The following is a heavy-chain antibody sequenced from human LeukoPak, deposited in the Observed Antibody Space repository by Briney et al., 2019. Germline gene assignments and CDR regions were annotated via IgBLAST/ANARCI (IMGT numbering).Heavy chain of an antibody. CDR2: IYYSGST. CDR3: ASGSYSFYYFDY. V-gene: IGHV4-59*01. D-gene: IGHD1-26*01. Sequence: SETLSLTCTVSGGSIRSYYWSWIRQPPGKGLEWIGYIYYSGSTICNPSLKSRVTISLDTSKNQFSLKLSSVTAADTAVYYCASGSYSFYYFDYWGQGTLVTVSS. J-gene: IGHJ4*02. CDR1: GGSIRSYY.